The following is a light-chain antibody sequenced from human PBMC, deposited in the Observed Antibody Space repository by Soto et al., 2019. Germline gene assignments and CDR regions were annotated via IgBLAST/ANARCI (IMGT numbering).Light chain of an antibody. CDR1: HSVSSD. CDR3: QQYTNWPRT. J-gene: IGKJ1*01. V-gene: IGKV3-15*01. CDR2: GVS. Sequence: EIVMTQSPATLSVSPGETATLSCRASHSVSSDLAWFQQKPGQSPWLLIYGVSTRATGVPARFSGSGFGTEFTLTISSLPSDGFAVYYCQQYTNWPRTFGQGTNVEIK.